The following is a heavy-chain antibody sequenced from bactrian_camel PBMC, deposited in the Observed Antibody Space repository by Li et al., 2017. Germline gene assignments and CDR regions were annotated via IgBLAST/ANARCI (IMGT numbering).Heavy chain of an antibody. CDR2: IFTAGGST. CDR1: GYDDKSGC. V-gene: IGHV3-3*01. J-gene: IGHJ4*01. CDR3: AAGILQWGWVVAARRHGSIHT. Sequence: HVQLVESGGGSVQAGESLILSCALSGYDDKSGCLGWFRQASGKEREIVAAIFTAGGSTFYADSVRGRFTISRDNAKKTLNLQMNRLIPEDTAMYYCAAGILQWGWVVAARRHGSIHTGARGPRSPSP. D-gene: IGHD6*01.